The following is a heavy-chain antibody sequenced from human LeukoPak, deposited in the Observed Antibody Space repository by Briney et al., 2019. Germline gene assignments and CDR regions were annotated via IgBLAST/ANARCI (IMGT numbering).Heavy chain of an antibody. CDR3: VKDEAPYYYDSSGYYFGD. V-gene: IGHV3-23*01. D-gene: IGHD3-22*01. J-gene: IGHJ4*02. CDR2: ISDSGTLT. CDR1: GFAFTRQA. Sequence: GGSLRLSCAASGFAFTRQAMGWVRQAPGKGLEWVSVISDSGTLTYYADSVKGRFTISRDNSKNTLYLQMSSLRAEDTAVYYCVKDEAPYYYDSSGYYFGDWGQGTLVTVSS.